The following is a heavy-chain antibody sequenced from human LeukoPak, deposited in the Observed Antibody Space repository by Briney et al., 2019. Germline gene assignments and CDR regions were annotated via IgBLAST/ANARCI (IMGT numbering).Heavy chain of an antibody. CDR1: GYTFTGYY. V-gene: IGHV1-2*02. D-gene: IGHD3-22*01. Sequence: ASVKVSCKASGYTFTGYYMHWVRQAPGQGLEWMGWINPNSGGTNYAQKFQGGVTMTRDTSISTAYMELSRLRSDDTAVYYCARGAFEAYYDSSGYNDWGQGTLVTVSS. CDR3: ARGAFEAYYDSSGYND. J-gene: IGHJ4*02. CDR2: INPNSGGT.